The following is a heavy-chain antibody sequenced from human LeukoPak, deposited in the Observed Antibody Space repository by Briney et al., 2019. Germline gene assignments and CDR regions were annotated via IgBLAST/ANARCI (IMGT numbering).Heavy chain of an antibody. CDR1: GFTFSSYG. D-gene: IGHD3-9*01. V-gene: IGHV3-23*01. Sequence: GGSLRLSCAASGFTFSSYGMSWVRQAPGKGLEWVSAISGSGGSTYYADSVKGRFTISRDNSKNTLYLQMSSLRAEDTAVYYCVRDGTTYYDILTVFGLWGQGTLVTVSS. CDR2: ISGSGGST. J-gene: IGHJ4*02. CDR3: VRDGTTYYDILTVFGL.